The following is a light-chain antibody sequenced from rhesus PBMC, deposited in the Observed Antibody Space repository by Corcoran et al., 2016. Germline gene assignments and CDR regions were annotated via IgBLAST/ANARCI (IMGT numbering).Light chain of an antibody. Sequence: DIQMTQSPSSLSASVGDTVTITCRASQGISSYLAWYQQKPGKAPKLLIYKASTLKSGVPSRFSGSGSGTDFTLTISSLQPEDFATYYCQQHNSYPFGGGTKVEIK. CDR3: QQHNSYP. CDR2: KAS. V-gene: IGKV1-25*01. CDR1: QGISSY. J-gene: IGKJ4*01.